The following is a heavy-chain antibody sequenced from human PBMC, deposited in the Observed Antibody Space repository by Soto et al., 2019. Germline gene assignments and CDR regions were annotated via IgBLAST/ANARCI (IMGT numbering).Heavy chain of an antibody. CDR1: GFTFNNAW. CDR3: TLGRDYWASEYFQH. Sequence: GGSLRLSCAASGFTFNNAWMTWVRQAPGKGLEWVGRLKSETDGGTTDYAAPVKGRFTISRDDSKNTLYLQVNSLKTEDTAVYYCTLGRDYWASEYFQHWGPGTLVTVSS. D-gene: IGHD3-22*01. CDR2: LKSETDGGTT. V-gene: IGHV3-15*01. J-gene: IGHJ1*01.